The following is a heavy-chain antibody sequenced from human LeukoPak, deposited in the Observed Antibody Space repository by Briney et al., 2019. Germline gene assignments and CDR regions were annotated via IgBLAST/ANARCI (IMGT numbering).Heavy chain of an antibody. J-gene: IGHJ6*04. CDR3: ARSPWIFGVVASWDV. D-gene: IGHD3-3*01. Sequence: SETLSLTCTVSGGSISSGSYYWSWIRQPAGKGLEWIGRINTSGSTNYNPSLKSRVTISVDTSKNQFSLKLSSVTAADTAVYYCARSPWIFGVVASWDVWGKGTTVTVSS. CDR1: GGSISSGSYY. V-gene: IGHV4-61*02. CDR2: INTSGST.